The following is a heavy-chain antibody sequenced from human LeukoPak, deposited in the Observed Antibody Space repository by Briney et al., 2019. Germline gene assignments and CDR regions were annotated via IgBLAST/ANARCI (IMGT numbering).Heavy chain of an antibody. CDR3: ASLEYSRSRDY. CDR1: GGSFSGYY. D-gene: IGHD6-6*01. Sequence: SETLSLTCAVYGGSFSGYYWSWIRQPPGKGLEWIGEINHSGSTNHNPSLKSRVTISVDTSKNQFSLKLSSVTAADTAVYYCASLEYSRSRDYWGQGTLVTVSS. J-gene: IGHJ4*02. V-gene: IGHV4-34*01. CDR2: INHSGST.